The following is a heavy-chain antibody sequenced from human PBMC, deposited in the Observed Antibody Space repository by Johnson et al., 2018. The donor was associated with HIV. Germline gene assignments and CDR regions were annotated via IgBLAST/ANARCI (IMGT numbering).Heavy chain of an antibody. D-gene: IGHD3-10*01. Sequence: VQLVESGGGLVQPGGSLRLSCAASGFTLSSYDIHWVRQATGKGLEWVAAIGTTGDTFYPGYVKGRFNISRENAKNSLYLQMNSLRAGDTAVYYCARTLGFGTEDAFDIWGQGTMVTVSS. J-gene: IGHJ3*02. V-gene: IGHV3-13*01. CDR3: ARTLGFGTEDAFDI. CDR1: GFTLSSYD. CDR2: IGTTGDT.